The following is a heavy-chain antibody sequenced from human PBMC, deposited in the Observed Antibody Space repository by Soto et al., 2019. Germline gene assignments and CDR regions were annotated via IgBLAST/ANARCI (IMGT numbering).Heavy chain of an antibody. CDR2: ISYDGSNK. D-gene: IGHD6-6*01. CDR1: GFTFSSYA. CDR3: ARDIGACSSSPGICGMDV. J-gene: IGHJ6*02. V-gene: IGHV3-30-3*01. Sequence: QVQLVESGGGVVQPGRSLRLSCAASGFTFSSYAMHWVRQAPGKGLEWVAVISYDGSNKYYADSVKGRFTISRDNSKNTLYLQMNSLRAEDTAVYYCARDIGACSSSPGICGMDVWGQGTTVTVSS.